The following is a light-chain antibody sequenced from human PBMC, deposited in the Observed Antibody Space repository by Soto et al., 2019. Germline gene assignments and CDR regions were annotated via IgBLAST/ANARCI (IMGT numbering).Light chain of an antibody. CDR2: GAS. J-gene: IGKJ2*01. CDR1: QSVSSSY. Sequence: EIVLTQSPGTLSLSPGERATLSCRASQSVSSSYLAWYQHKPGQAPRLLIYGASSRATGIPDSFSGSGSGTDFTLTISRLEPEDFAVYYFQQYGSSPHTFGQGTKLEIK. V-gene: IGKV3-20*01. CDR3: QQYGSSPHT.